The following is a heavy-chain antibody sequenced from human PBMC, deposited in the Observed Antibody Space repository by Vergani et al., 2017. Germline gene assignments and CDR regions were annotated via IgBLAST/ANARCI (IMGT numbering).Heavy chain of an antibody. CDR2: IYYSGST. D-gene: IGHD2-15*01. J-gene: IGHJ4*02. Sequence: QLQLQESGPGLVKPSETLSLTCTVSGGSISSSSYYWGWIRQPPGKGLEWIGSIYYSGSTYYNPSLKSRVTISVDTSKNQFSLKLSSVTAADTAVYYCARLPGRVVAAKGVFDYWGQGTLVTVSS. CDR3: ARLPGRVVAAKGVFDY. V-gene: IGHV4-39*01. CDR1: GGSISSSSYY.